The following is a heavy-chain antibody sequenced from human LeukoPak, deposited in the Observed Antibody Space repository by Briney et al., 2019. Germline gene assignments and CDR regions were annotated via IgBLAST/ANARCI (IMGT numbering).Heavy chain of an antibody. CDR2: ISTSGSTI. Sequence: PGGSLRLSCAASGFTFSSYEINWVRQAPGKGLEWVSFISTSGSTIYYTDSVKGRFTISRDNAKNSLYLQMNSLRAEDTAVYYCARPEDSSGYPTCFDYWGQGTLVTVSS. CDR1: GFTFSSYE. D-gene: IGHD3-22*01. CDR3: ARPEDSSGYPTCFDY. J-gene: IGHJ4*02. V-gene: IGHV3-48*03.